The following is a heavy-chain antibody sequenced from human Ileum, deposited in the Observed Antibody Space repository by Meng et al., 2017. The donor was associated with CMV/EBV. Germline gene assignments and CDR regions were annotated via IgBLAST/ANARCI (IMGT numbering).Heavy chain of an antibody. CDR3: VRQVVAASFDY. J-gene: IGHJ4*02. CDR1: GGSITSGNFY. CDR2: IYYSGSP. V-gene: IGHV4-30-4*08. Sequence: VQLQGSGPGLVKPPQTLSLTCPAPGGSITSGNFYWSWIRQPPGRGLEWIGYIYYSGSPYYKPSLKSRVTISLDTSKNQFSLNLRSVTATDSAVYYCVRQVVAASFDYWGQGALVTVSS. D-gene: IGHD2-15*01.